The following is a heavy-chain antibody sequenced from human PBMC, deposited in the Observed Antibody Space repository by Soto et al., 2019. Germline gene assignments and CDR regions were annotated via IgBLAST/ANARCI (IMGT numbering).Heavy chain of an antibody. V-gene: IGHV1-69*13. CDR2: IIPIFGTA. Sequence: ASVKVSCKASGGTFSSYAISWGRQAPGQGLELMGGIIPIFGTANYAQKFQGRVTITADESTSTAYMELSSLRSEATAVSYCARAHGYYDFWSGYYYFDYWGQGTLVTVSS. J-gene: IGHJ4*02. D-gene: IGHD3-3*01. CDR3: ARAHGYYDFWSGYYYFDY. CDR1: GGTFSSYA.